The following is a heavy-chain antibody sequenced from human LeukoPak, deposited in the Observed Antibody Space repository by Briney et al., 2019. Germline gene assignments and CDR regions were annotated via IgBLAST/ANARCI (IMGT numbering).Heavy chain of an antibody. J-gene: IGHJ4*02. CDR2: IYYSGST. CDR3: ARSLRRFLEWLPQD. Sequence: SETLSLTCAVYGGSFSGYYWSWIRQPPGKGLEWIGYIYYSGSTNYNPSLKSRVTISVDTSKNQFSLKLSSVTAADTAVYYCARSLRRFLEWLPQDWGQGTLVTVSS. V-gene: IGHV4-59*01. D-gene: IGHD3-3*01. CDR1: GGSFSGYY.